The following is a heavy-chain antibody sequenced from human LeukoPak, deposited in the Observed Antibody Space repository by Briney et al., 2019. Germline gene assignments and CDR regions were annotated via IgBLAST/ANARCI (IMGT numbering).Heavy chain of an antibody. CDR3: MSAHGY. CDR1: GYSFSTNM. J-gene: IGHJ4*02. Sequence: GGSLRLSCVVSGYSFSTNMMTWVRQAPGKGLEWVATILPAGKESYRVESVKGRFTVSRDHAKNLLFLQMSSLRADDTAVYYCMSAHGYWGQGTLVTVSS. CDR2: ILPAGKES. V-gene: IGHV3-7*01.